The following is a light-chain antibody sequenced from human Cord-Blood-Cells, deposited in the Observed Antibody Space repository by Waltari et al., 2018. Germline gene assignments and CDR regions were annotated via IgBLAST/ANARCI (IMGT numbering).Light chain of an antibody. J-gene: IGLJ1*01. CDR1: SSNIGSNY. CDR3: AAWDDSLSGYV. V-gene: IGLV1-47*01. CDR2: RNN. Sequence: QSVLTQPPSASGTPGQRVTISCSGSSSNIGSNYVYWYQQLPGTAPKLLSDRNNQRPSGVPDRFSGSKSGTSASLAISGLRSEDEADYYCAAWDDSLSGYVFGTGTKVTVL.